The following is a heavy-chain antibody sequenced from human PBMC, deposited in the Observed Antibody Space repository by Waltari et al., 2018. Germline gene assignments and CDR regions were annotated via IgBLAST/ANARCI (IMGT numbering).Heavy chain of an antibody. J-gene: IGHJ6*03. CDR3: ARDGGYDILTGWYMDV. Sequence: QVQLQESGPGLVKPSETLSLTCTVSGGSISSYYWSWFRQPAGKGLEWIWRIYTSGSTNYNPSLKSRVTMSVDTSKNQFSLKLSSVTAADTAVYYCARDGGYDILTGWYMDVWGKGTTVTVSS. D-gene: IGHD3-9*01. CDR1: GGSISSYY. CDR2: IYTSGST. V-gene: IGHV4-4*07.